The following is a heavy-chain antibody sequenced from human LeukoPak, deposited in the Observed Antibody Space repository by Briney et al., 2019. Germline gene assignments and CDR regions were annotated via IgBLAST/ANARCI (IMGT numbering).Heavy chain of an antibody. J-gene: IGHJ4*02. D-gene: IGHD2-2*01. Sequence: GGSLRLSCAASGFTFSSYAMSWVRQAPGKGLEWVSAISGSGGSTYYADSVKGRFTIPRDNSKNTLYLQMNSLRAEDTVVYYCAKDRGVVVPAAPCYWGQGTLVTVSS. CDR1: GFTFSSYA. V-gene: IGHV3-23*01. CDR2: ISGSGGST. CDR3: AKDRGVVVPAAPCY.